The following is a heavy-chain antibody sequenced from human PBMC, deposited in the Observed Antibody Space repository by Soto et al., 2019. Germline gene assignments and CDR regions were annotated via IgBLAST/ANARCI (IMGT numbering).Heavy chain of an antibody. J-gene: IGHJ4*02. CDR1: RFTFSNYA. V-gene: IGHV3-23*01. CDR2: IDGSGASP. D-gene: IGHD3-16*02. Sequence: EVQLLESGGGLVQPGGSLRLSCAASRFTFSNYAMNWVRQAPGKGLEWVSGIDGSGASPYYADSVKGRFTISRDNSKNTLYLQMNSLRAEDTAVYYCVHGGFGGVLVPFDYWGQGTLVTVSS. CDR3: VHGGFGGVLVPFDY.